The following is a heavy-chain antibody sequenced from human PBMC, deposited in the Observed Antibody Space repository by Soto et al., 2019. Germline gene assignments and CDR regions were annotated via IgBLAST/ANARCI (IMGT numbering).Heavy chain of an antibody. V-gene: IGHV3-23*01. Sequence: VGSLRLSCTASGCTFSSYAMDWVRQAPGKGLEWLSAMSGGGDASHYADSVKGRFTISRDNSKNTLFLQMSSLRAEDTAVYYCAKRPTDFWSGYWPSDYWGQGTLVTVSS. J-gene: IGHJ4*02. CDR3: AKRPTDFWSGYWPSDY. D-gene: IGHD3-3*01. CDR2: MSGGGDAS. CDR1: GCTFSSYA.